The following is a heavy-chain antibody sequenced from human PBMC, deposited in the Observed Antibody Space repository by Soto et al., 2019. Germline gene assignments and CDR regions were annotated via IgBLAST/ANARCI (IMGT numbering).Heavy chain of an antibody. CDR3: AKDAVSGDGVWLLDS. V-gene: IGHV3-23*01. D-gene: IGHD4-17*01. CDR1: GFTFRRYA. CDR2: LLRSGSST. J-gene: IGHJ5*02. Sequence: GGALRLSCAASGFTFRRYAMSWGRQAPGKGLEWVSSLLRSGSSTYYADSVKGRFTISSDISANSLYLQMDSLRAEDTAVYYCAKDAVSGDGVWLLDSWGQGTVVTVSS.